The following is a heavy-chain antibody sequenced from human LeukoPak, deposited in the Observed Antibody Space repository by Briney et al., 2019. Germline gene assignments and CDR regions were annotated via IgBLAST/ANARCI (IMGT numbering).Heavy chain of an antibody. Sequence: ASVTVSFKSSGYTFTSYYMHWVRQAPGQGLEWMGIINPSGGSTSYAQKFQGRVTMTRDMSTSTVYMELSSLRSEDTAVYYCARDQAKSGYDFYYWGQGTLVTVSS. CDR3: ARDQAKSGYDFYY. D-gene: IGHD5-12*01. CDR2: INPSGGST. J-gene: IGHJ4*02. V-gene: IGHV1-46*01. CDR1: GYTFTSYY.